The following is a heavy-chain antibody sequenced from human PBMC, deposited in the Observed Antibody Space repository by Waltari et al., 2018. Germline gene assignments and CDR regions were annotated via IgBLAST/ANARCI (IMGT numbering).Heavy chain of an antibody. D-gene: IGHD1-1*01. Sequence: EVHLVQSGGGLIQPGGSLRLPCGVSGFTLNNYWMTGVRQAPGKGLEWVANINQDGRDKNYVDSVEGRFTISRDNAQNSVYLQMNSLRAEDTAVYCCARDVPNGYFDYWGSGTLVTVSS. CDR2: INQDGRDK. V-gene: IGHV3-7*01. CDR3: ARDVPNGYFDY. CDR1: GFTLNNYW. J-gene: IGHJ4*02.